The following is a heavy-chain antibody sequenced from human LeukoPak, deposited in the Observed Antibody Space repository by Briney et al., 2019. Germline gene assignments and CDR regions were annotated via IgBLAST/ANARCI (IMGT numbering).Heavy chain of an antibody. D-gene: IGHD3-3*01. J-gene: IGHJ4*02. Sequence: GGSLRLSCEATGFTFSKYRMHWVRQSPGKGLGWVSFINSHGDTTTYADSVRGRFTISRDNAKNTVFLQMTSLVAEDTAVYYCARASGYLNDLDFWGQGTLVSVSS. V-gene: IGHV3-74*01. CDR1: GFTFSKYR. CDR3: ARASGYLNDLDF. CDR2: INSHGDTT.